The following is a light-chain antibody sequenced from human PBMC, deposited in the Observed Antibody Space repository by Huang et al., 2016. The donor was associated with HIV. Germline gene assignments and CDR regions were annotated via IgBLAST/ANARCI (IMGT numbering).Light chain of an antibody. J-gene: IGKJ1*01. CDR1: QSLSSYY. CDR3: QYYGTSPTWT. V-gene: IGKV3-20*01. CDR2: GAS. Sequence: EIVLTQSPGTLSLSPGERATLACRASQSLSSYYLAWYQQKPGQAPRLLIHGASNRATGIPARFSGSGSGTDFSLTISRLEPEDFAEYFCQYYGTSPTWTFGQGTKVEIK.